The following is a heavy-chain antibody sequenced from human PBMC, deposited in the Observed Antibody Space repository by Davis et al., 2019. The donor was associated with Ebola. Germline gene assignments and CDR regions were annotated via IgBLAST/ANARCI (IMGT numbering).Heavy chain of an antibody. Sequence: ASVKVSCKASGYTFTSYYMHWVRQAPGQGLEWMGIINPSGGSTSYAQKFQGRVTMTRDTSTSTVYMELSSLRSEDTAVYYCARDLGTSSRGVTGYPYYYYGMDVWGQGTTVTVSS. D-gene: IGHD3-9*01. CDR1: GYTFTSYY. V-gene: IGHV1-46*01. CDR3: ARDLGTSSRGVTGYPYYYYGMDV. J-gene: IGHJ6*02. CDR2: INPSGGST.